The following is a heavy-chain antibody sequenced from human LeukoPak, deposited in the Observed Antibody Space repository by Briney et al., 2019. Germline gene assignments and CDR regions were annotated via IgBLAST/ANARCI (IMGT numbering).Heavy chain of an antibody. CDR3: AREWNYYAFEI. CDR2: MFHTGNS. V-gene: IGHV4-38-2*02. J-gene: IGHJ3*02. D-gene: IGHD1-7*01. CDR1: GYPINNGYY. Sequence: PSETLSLTCTVFGYPINNGYYWGWIRQAPGKGLEWIGSMFHTGNSYYNPSLKRRVTIAIDTSKNQFSLKLSSVTAADTAVYYCAREWNYYAFEIWGQGTMVSVSS.